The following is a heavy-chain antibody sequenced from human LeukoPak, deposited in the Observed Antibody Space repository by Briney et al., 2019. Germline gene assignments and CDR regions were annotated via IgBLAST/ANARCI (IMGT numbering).Heavy chain of an antibody. V-gene: IGHV3-7*01. D-gene: IGHD4-17*01. Sequence: GGSLRLSCAASGFTFSSYWMSWVRQAPGKGLEWVANIKKDGTEKKYVDSVKGRFTISRDNAKNSLYLQMNSLRAEDTAVYYCARRRQLAIYGDYPGGFDYWGQGTLVTVSS. J-gene: IGHJ4*02. CDR3: ARRRQLAIYGDYPGGFDY. CDR2: IKKDGTEK. CDR1: GFTFSSYW.